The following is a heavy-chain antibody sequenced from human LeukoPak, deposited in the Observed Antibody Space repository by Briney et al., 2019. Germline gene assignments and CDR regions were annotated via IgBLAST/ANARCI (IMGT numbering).Heavy chain of an antibody. D-gene: IGHD5-24*01. CDR3: ARESGGYNQLDY. CDR2: ISSGGSTI. J-gene: IGHJ4*02. CDR1: GFTLSSYE. V-gene: IGHV3-48*03. Sequence: GGSLRLSCAASGFTLSSYEMNWVRQAPGKGLEWVSYISSGGSTIYYDYADSVKGRFTISRDNAQNSLYLQMNSLRAEDTAVYYCARESGGYNQLDYWGQGTLVTVSS.